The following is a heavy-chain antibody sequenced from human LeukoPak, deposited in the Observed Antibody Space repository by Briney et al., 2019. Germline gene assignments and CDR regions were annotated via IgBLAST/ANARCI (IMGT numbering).Heavy chain of an antibody. V-gene: IGHV1-2*02. Sequence: GASVKVSCKASGYTFTGFYMHWLRQAPGQGLQWMGWVNPKNGDTTYAQKFQGRVTMTRDTSISAAYMELRSLRSDDTAVYYCERDGGEIWGQGTLVTVSS. CDR2: VNPKNGDT. D-gene: IGHD5-24*01. CDR3: ERDGGEI. CDR1: GYTFTGFY. J-gene: IGHJ4*02.